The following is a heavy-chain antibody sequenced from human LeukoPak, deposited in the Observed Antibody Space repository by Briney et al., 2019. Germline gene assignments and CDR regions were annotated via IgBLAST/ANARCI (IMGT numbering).Heavy chain of an antibody. CDR1: GGSVSSASYY. D-gene: IGHD3-16*01. CDR2: IYTNGST. V-gene: IGHV4-61*09. Sequence: SETLSLTCTVSGGSVSSASYYWSWIRQPAGKGLEWIGHIYTNGSTNCNPSLKSRVTMSVDTSKNQFSLRLSSVTAADTAVYYCASNRWGPRYNWFDPWGQGIMVTVSS. CDR3: ASNRWGPRYNWFDP. J-gene: IGHJ5*02.